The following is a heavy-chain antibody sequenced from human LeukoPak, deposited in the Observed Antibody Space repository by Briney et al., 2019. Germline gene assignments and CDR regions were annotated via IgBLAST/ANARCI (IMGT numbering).Heavy chain of an antibody. D-gene: IGHD1-20*01. CDR2: ISYDGSNK. CDR1: GSTLGSYG. V-gene: IGHV3-30*18. Sequence: GGSLNLPWEAFGSTLGSYGMPWAGKAQGKGLEGVEVISYDGSNKYYADSVKGRFTISRDNSKNTLYLQMNSLRAEDTAVYYCAKDLGHNWNEGFAAFDIWGQGTMVTVSS. J-gene: IGHJ3*02. CDR3: AKDLGHNWNEGFAAFDI.